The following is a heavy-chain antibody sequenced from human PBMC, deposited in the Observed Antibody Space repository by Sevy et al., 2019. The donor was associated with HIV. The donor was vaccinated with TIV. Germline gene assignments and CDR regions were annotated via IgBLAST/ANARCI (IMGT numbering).Heavy chain of an antibody. CDR2: MKPNSGNT. J-gene: IGHJ6*02. V-gene: IGHV1-8*01. Sequence: ASVKVSCKASGYTFTSYDINWVRQATGQGLEGMGWMKPNSGNTGDAQKFHGRVTMTTNTSISTAYMELSSLRSEDTAIYYCARTEPGIAAYGMDVWGQGTTVTVSS. CDR1: GYTFTSYD. D-gene: IGHD6-13*01. CDR3: ARTEPGIAAYGMDV.